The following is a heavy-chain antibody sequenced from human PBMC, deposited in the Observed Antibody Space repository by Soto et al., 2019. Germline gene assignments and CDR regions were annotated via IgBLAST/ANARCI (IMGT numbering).Heavy chain of an antibody. CDR2: IWYDGSNK. J-gene: IGHJ4*02. V-gene: IGHV3-33*01. CDR1: GFTFSSYG. D-gene: IGHD1-26*01. Sequence: QVQLVESGGGVVQPGRALRLSCAASGFTFSSYGMHWVRQAPGKGLEWVAVIWYDGSNKYYADSVKGRFTISRDNSKNTLYLQMNSLRAEDTAVYYCASGIVGAGDEIPFDYWGQGTLVTVSS. CDR3: ASGIVGAGDEIPFDY.